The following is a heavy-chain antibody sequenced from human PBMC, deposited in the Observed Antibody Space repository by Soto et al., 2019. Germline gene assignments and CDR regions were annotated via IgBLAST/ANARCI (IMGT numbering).Heavy chain of an antibody. CDR2: ISSDGSNE. J-gene: IGHJ6*02. CDR3: ASGSHYYAMDV. V-gene: IGHV3-30-3*01. Sequence: QVQLVESGGGVVQPGRSLRLSCAASGFTFSGYAMNWVRQAPGKGLEWVAVISSDGSNEYYADSVKGRFTISRDSYRNTLYLQINGLRAEDTAVYYCASGSHYYAMDVWGQGTPVTVSS. CDR1: GFTFSGYA.